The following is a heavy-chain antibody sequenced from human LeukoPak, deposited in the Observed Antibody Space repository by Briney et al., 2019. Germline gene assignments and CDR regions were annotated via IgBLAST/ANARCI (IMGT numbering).Heavy chain of an antibody. D-gene: IGHD6-19*01. V-gene: IGHV4-38-2*02. CDR2: IYHSGST. CDR1: GYSISSGYY. Sequence: SETLSLTCTVSGYSISSGYYWGWIRQPPGKGLEWIGSIYHSGSTYYNPSLKSRVTISVDTSKNQFSLKLSSVTAADTAVYYCAGELSSGWSWGQGTLVTVSS. J-gene: IGHJ4*02. CDR3: AGELSSGWS.